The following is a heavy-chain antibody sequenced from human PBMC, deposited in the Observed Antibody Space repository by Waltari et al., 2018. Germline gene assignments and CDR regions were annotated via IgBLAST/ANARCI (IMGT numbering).Heavy chain of an antibody. CDR3: ARDQFVGGYYHY. Sequence: QVQLQESGPGLVKPSETLSLTCTVSGGSISSYSWSWIRQPPGKGLEWIGSINHSGSTYYNPSLKSRVTISVDTSKNQFSLKLSSVTAADTAVYYCARDQFVGGYYHYWGQGTLVTVSS. CDR1: GGSISSYS. CDR2: INHSGST. D-gene: IGHD3-22*01. J-gene: IGHJ4*02. V-gene: IGHV4-38-2*02.